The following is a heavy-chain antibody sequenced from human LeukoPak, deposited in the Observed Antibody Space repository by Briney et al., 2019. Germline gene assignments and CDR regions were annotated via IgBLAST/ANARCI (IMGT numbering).Heavy chain of an antibody. CDR1: GGSISSGGYY. D-gene: IGHD6-19*01. J-gene: IGHJ5*02. Sequence: SETLSLTCTVSGGSISSGGYYWRWIRQPPGKGLEWIGSSYYSGSTYYNPSRKSRVTISVDTSKNQFSLKLTSVTATDAAVYYCARQYGSGWPWFDPWGQGTLVTVSS. CDR2: SYYSGST. V-gene: IGHV4-39*01. CDR3: ARQYGSGWPWFDP.